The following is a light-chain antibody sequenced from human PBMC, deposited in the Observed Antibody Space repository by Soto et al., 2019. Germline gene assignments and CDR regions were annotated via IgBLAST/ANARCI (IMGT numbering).Light chain of an antibody. Sequence: EIVLMQSPGTLSLSPGERATLSCRASQSVSSYLAWYQQKPGQAPRLLIYGASSRATGIPDRFSGSGSGTDFTLTINRLEPEDFAVYYCQQYGSSSRTFGQGTRVEIK. V-gene: IGKV3-20*01. CDR1: QSVSSY. CDR2: GAS. J-gene: IGKJ1*01. CDR3: QQYGSSSRT.